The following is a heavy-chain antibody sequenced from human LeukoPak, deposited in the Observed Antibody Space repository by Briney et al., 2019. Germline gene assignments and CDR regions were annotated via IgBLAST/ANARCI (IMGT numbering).Heavy chain of an antibody. Sequence: PGGSLRLSCAASGFTFSLYSLNWVRQAPGKGLEWVSSTSSGSSYIYYADSVKGRFTISRDNAKNSLYLQMKSLRAEDTAVYYCAREDTYIKGGAFDIWGQGTMVTVSS. V-gene: IGHV3-21*01. CDR2: TSSGSSYI. CDR1: GFTFSLYS. CDR3: AREDTYIKGGAFDI. J-gene: IGHJ3*02. D-gene: IGHD4-11*01.